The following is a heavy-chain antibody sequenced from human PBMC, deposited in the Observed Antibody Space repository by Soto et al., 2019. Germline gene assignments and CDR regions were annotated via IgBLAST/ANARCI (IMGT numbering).Heavy chain of an antibody. CDR1: GFTFSSYA. D-gene: IGHD5-12*01. CDR3: ARDRRFGNGYNLAFDY. Sequence: QVQLVESGGGVVQPGRSLRLSCAASGFTFSSYAMHWVRQAPGKGLEWVAVISFDAKNKYYADSVKDRFTVSRDNSKNTLYVQMNSLRTEDTAVYYCARDRRFGNGYNLAFDYWGQGTLVTVSS. J-gene: IGHJ4*02. V-gene: IGHV3-30*04. CDR2: ISFDAKNK.